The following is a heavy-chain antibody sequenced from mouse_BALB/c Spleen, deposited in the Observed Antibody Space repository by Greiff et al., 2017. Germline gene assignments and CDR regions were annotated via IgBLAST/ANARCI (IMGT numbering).Heavy chain of an antibody. D-gene: IGHD2-2*01. J-gene: IGHJ1*01. CDR1: GYTFTDYN. Sequence: EVQLQESGPELVKPGASVKLPCKASGYTFTDYNMDWVKQSHGKSLEWIGDINPNNGGTIYNQKFKGKATLTVDKSSSTAYMELRSLTSEDTAVYYCARKIYYGYEWYFDVWGAGTTVTVSS. V-gene: IGHV1-18*01. CDR2: INPNNGGT. CDR3: ARKIYYGYEWYFDV.